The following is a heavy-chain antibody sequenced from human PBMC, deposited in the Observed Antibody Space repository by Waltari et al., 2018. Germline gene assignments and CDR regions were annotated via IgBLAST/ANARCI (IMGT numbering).Heavy chain of an antibody. CDR1: GFAVSDNY. Sequence: EVQVVESGGGLIQPGGSLRLSCAASGFAVSDNYMSWVRQAPGKGLEWGAVSYSGVSAYYADAVKGRFTISRDSSENTFYLQMSSLRVEDTAVYYCARGPPISAKWELCWFDYWGQGTLVTVSS. V-gene: IGHV3-53*01. CDR2: SYSGVSA. D-gene: IGHD3-16*01. CDR3: ARGPPISAKWELCWFDY. J-gene: IGHJ4*02.